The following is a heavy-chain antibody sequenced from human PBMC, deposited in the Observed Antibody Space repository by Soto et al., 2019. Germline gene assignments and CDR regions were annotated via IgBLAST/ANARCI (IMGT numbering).Heavy chain of an antibody. J-gene: IGHJ4*02. CDR1: GFTFSSYS. V-gene: IGHV3-48*02. D-gene: IGHD5-12*01. CDR2: ISGSSSTI. Sequence: EVQLVESGGGLVQPGGSLRLSCAASGFTFSSYSMNWVRQAPGKGLEWVSYISGSSSTIYYADSVKGRFTISRDNAKNSLYLQMNSLRDEDTAVYYCARDSTYRYGGYSLDSWGQGTLVNVSS. CDR3: ARDSTYRYGGYSLDS.